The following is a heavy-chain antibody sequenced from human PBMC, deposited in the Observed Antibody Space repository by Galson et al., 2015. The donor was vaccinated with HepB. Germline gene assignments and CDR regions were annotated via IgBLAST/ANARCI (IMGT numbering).Heavy chain of an antibody. CDR3: ARNPASYDYFSMDV. J-gene: IGHJ6*02. V-gene: IGHV3-23*01. CDR2: IGSSGTNT. Sequence: SLRLSCAASGFTFSNYAMSWVRQAPGKGLEWVSVIGSSGTNTHYADSVKGRFTISRDNSKNTLYLQMNSLRAEDTAVYYCARNPASYDYFSMDVWGQGTTVIVSS. CDR1: GFTFSNYA.